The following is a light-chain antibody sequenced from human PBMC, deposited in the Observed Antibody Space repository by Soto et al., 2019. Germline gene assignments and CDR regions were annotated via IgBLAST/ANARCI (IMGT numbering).Light chain of an antibody. CDR2: GAA. J-gene: IGKJ2*01. CDR3: QQSYSAPYT. CDR1: QNIDRY. Sequence: DIQMTQSPSSLSASVGDRVSISCRTSQNIDRYLNWYQQKPGKAPQVLISGAASLQSGVPSRFSGSGSGTEFTLCISSLQPEDFATYFCQQSYSAPYTFGQGTRLEI. V-gene: IGKV1-39*01.